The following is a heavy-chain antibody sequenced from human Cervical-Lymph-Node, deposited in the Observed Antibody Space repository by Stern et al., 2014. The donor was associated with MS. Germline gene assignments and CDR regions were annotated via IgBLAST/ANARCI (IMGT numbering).Heavy chain of an antibody. Sequence: VQLVESGGDLVKPGGSLRLSCVASGFSFSDYDMSWIRQAPGKGLEWISYISGSGGAINYADSVQGRFTISRDNAKNSLFLQMNSLRAEDTAVYYCGRGDAGDYWGQGTLVTVAS. D-gene: IGHD2-21*02. CDR3: GRGDAGDY. V-gene: IGHV3-11*01. J-gene: IGHJ4*02. CDR2: ISGSGGAI. CDR1: GFSFSDYD.